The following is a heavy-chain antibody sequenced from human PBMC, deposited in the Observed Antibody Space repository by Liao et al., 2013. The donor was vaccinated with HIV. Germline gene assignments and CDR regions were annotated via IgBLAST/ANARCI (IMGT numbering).Heavy chain of an antibody. J-gene: IGHJ5*02. CDR3: ARDLGYYDSSGYYSGNWFDP. D-gene: IGHD3-22*01. CDR1: GGSISSYY. CDR2: IYYSGST. Sequence: QVQLQESGPGLVKPSETLSLTCTVSGGSISSYYWSWIRQPPGKGLEWIGYIYYSGSTYYNPSLKSRVTISVDTSKNQISLKVSSVTAADTAVYYCARDLGYYDSSGYYSGNWFDPWGQGTLVTVSS. V-gene: IGHV4-59*12.